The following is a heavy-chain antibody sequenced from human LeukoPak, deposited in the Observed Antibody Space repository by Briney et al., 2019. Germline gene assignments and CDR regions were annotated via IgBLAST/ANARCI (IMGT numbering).Heavy chain of an antibody. CDR2: IYYSGST. CDR1: GDSISSYY. J-gene: IGHJ4*02. CDR3: ARVPPDLEENSSRPFDF. V-gene: IGHV4-59*08. D-gene: IGHD1-1*01. Sequence: PSETLSLTCTVSGDSISSYYWSWIRQPPGKGLEWIGNIYYSGSTTYNPSPKSRVTMSVDTSKNQFSLKLNSATAADTAVYFCARVPPDLEENSSRPFDFWGQGTLVTVSS.